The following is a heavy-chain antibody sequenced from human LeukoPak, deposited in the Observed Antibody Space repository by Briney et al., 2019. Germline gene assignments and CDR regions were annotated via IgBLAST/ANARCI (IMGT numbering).Heavy chain of an antibody. CDR3: AKRGDYFSSGSYYPFDY. V-gene: IGHV3-23*01. J-gene: IGHJ4*02. CDR2: MLGSGATT. Sequence: GGSLRLSCAASGFTFSNYGISWVRQAPGKGLEWVSTMLGSGATTYYADSMRGRFTISRDNSKNTLYLQMNSLRAEDTAVYYCAKRGDYFSSGSYYPFDYWGQGTLVTVSS. D-gene: IGHD3-10*01. CDR1: GFTFSNYG.